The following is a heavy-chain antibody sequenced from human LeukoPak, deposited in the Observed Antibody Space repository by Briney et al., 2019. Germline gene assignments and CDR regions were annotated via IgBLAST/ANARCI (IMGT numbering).Heavy chain of an antibody. J-gene: IGHJ4*02. CDR1: GFTFSSYA. CDR2: ISYDGSNK. D-gene: IGHD2-15*01. CDR3: AKERKVVAARTAFDY. V-gene: IGHV3-30*04. Sequence: GGSLRLSCAASGFTFSSYAMHWVRQAPGKGLEWVAVISYDGSNKYYADSVKGRFTISRDNSKNTLYLQMNSLRAEDTAVYYCAKERKVVAARTAFDYWGQGTLVTVSS.